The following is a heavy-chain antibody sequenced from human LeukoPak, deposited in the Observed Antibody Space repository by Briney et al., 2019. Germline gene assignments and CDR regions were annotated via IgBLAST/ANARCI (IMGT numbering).Heavy chain of an antibody. CDR3: ARVGADGSGSYYTYYFDY. J-gene: IGHJ4*02. D-gene: IGHD3-10*01. V-gene: IGHV4-30-2*01. CDR2: IYHSGST. Sequence: SQTLSLTCAVSGGSISSGGYSWSWIRQPPGKGLEWIGYIYHSGSTYYNPSLKSRVTISVDTSKNQFSLKLSSVTAADTAVYYCARVGADGSGSYYTYYFDYWGQGTLVTVSS. CDR1: GGSISSGGYS.